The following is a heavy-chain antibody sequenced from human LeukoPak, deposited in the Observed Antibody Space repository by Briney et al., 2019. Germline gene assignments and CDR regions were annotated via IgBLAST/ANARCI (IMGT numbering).Heavy chain of an antibody. D-gene: IGHD2-2*01. CDR3: AKDIVVVPAAMNWFDP. CDR1: GFTFSSYA. CDR2: ISGSGGST. J-gene: IGHJ5*02. V-gene: IGHV3-23*01. Sequence: GGSLRLSCAASGFTFSSYAMSWVRQTPGKGLEWVSAISGSGGSTYYADSVKGRFTISRDNSKNTLYLQMNSVRAEDTAVYYCAKDIVVVPAAMNWFDPWGQGTLVTVSS.